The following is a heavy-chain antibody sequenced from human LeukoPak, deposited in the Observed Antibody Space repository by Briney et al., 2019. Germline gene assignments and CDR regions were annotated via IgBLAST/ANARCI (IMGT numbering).Heavy chain of an antibody. CDR1: GGSFIGYY. D-gene: IGHD5-12*01. Sequence: SETLSLTCAVYGGSFIGYYWSWIRQPPGKGLEWIGEINHSVSNNYNPSLKSRVTISVDTSKNQLSLKLRPVDAAVTAVYYCARGGYSGYLTFWGKGTLVTVSS. V-gene: IGHV4-34*01. CDR3: ARGGYSGYLTF. J-gene: IGHJ4*02. CDR2: INHSVSN.